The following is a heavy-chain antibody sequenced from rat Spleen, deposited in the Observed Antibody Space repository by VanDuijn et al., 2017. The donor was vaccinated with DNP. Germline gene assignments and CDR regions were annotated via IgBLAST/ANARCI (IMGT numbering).Heavy chain of an antibody. J-gene: IGHJ3*01. CDR1: GFTFNKHW. V-gene: IGHV5-31*01. CDR2: ISASGGST. D-gene: IGHD1-10*01. CDR3: TRGITTRGAMDA. Sequence: EVQLVESGGDLVQPGRSLKLSCAASGFTFNKHWMTWIRQAPKKGLEWVASISASGGSTSYRDSVKGRFTISRDNAKSTLYLQMNSLRSEDTATYYCTRGITTRGAMDAWGQGTLVTVSS.